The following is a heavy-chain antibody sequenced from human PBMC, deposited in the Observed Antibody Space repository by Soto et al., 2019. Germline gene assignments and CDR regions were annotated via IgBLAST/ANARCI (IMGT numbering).Heavy chain of an antibody. V-gene: IGHV3-23*01. CDR3: AEHTGSFPLYYFAMDV. J-gene: IGHJ6*02. CDR1: GFTFSNYA. Sequence: GGSLRLSCVASGFTFSNYAMSWVRQAPGKGLEWVSTISGSDSSSYYADSVKGRFTISRDNSKNTLYLQMNGLRAEDTAVYYFAEHTGSFPLYYFAMDVWGQGATVTVSS. D-gene: IGHD4-17*01. CDR2: ISGSDSSS.